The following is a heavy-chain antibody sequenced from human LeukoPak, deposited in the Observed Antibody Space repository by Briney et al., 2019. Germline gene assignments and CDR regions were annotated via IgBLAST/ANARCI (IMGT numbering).Heavy chain of an antibody. CDR1: GFTVSSSY. CDR3: ASGGMGVFEN. Sequence: GGSLRLSCAASGFTVSSSYMTWARQAPGKGLEWVSVIYSGGSTYYADSVKGRFTISKDNSKNALYLQMNRLRAEDTAVYYCASGGMGVFENWGQGTLVTVSS. V-gene: IGHV3-53*01. J-gene: IGHJ4*02. CDR2: IYSGGST. D-gene: IGHD1-26*01.